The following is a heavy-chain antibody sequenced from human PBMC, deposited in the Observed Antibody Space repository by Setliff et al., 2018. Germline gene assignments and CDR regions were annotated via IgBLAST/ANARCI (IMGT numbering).Heavy chain of an antibody. CDR1: GGSISSYY. V-gene: IGHV4-4*07. J-gene: IGHJ6*03. Sequence: LSLTCTVSGGSISSYYWSWIRQPAGKGLEWIGRIYTSGSTNYNPSLKSRVTMSVDTSKNQFSLKLSSVTAADMAVYYCAREQWLDPPGYYYMDVWAKGTTVTVSS. D-gene: IGHD6-19*01. CDR3: AREQWLDPPGYYYMDV. CDR2: IYTSGST.